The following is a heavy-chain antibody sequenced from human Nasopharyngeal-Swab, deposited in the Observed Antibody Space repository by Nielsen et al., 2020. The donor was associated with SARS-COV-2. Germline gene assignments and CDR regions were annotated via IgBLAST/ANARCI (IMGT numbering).Heavy chain of an antibody. J-gene: IGHJ4*02. V-gene: IGHV3-9*03. CDR1: GFTFDDYA. CDR2: ISWNSGST. CDR3: AKEHSSTWNYLDY. Sequence: SLKISCAASGFTFDDYAMHWVRQAPGKGLEWVSGISWNSGSTGYADSVKGRFTISRDNAKNSLYLQMNSLRAEDMALYYCAKEHSSTWNYLDYWGQGTLVTVSS. D-gene: IGHD6-13*01.